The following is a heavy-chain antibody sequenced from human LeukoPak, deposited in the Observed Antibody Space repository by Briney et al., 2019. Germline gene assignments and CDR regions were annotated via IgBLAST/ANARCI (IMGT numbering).Heavy chain of an antibody. CDR1: GFTVCSNY. J-gene: IGHJ3*02. Sequence: GGSLRLSCAASGFTVCSNYMSWGREAPGEGLEGVSVIYSSGSTYYADSVKGRFTTSRPNSKDTLYLQMHSLRAEDTAVYDCARDADAFDIWGQGTMVTVSS. CDR2: IYSSGST. V-gene: IGHV3-53*04. CDR3: ARDADAFDI.